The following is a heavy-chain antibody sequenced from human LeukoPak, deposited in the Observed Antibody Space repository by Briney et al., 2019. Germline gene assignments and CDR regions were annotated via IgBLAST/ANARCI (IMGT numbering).Heavy chain of an antibody. J-gene: IGHJ4*02. V-gene: IGHV3-21*01. Sequence: GGSLRLSCAASGFTFSSYAMSWVRQAPGKGLEWVSSISGSSSYIYYADSLKGRFTISRDNAKTSLYLQMNSLRAEDTAVYYCATRFGEYYYFDYWGQGTLVTVSS. CDR1: GFTFSSYA. CDR2: ISGSSSYI. D-gene: IGHD3-10*01. CDR3: ATRFGEYYYFDY.